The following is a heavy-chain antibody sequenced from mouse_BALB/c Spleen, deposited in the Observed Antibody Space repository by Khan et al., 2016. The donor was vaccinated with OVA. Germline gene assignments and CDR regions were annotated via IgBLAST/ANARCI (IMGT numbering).Heavy chain of an antibody. CDR3: DRQPYYHYNVMDY. CDR2: MWSDGSA. V-gene: IGHV2-6-1*01. D-gene: IGHD2-10*01. Sequence: QMQLEESGPGLVAPSQSLSITCTISGFSLTNYGVHWVRQPPGKGLEWLVLMWSDGSATYNSALKSRLTISMDNSKSQVFLKMHSLQTDDTAMYFCDRQPYYHYNVMDYWGQGTSVTVSS. CDR1: GFSLTNYG. J-gene: IGHJ4*01.